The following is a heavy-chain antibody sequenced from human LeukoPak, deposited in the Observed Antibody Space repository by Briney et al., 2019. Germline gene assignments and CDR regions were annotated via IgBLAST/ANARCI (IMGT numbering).Heavy chain of an antibody. D-gene: IGHD3-3*01. CDR1: GFTFSSYW. CDR2: IKQDGSEK. J-gene: IGHJ4*02. CDR3: ARAGVNYDFWSGYGPFDY. V-gene: IGHV3-7*01. Sequence: GGSLRLSCAASGFTFSSYWMSWLRQDLGKGLEWVGNIKQDGSEKYYVNSLRGRFTISRDNAKNSLYLQRNSLRAEDTAVYYCARAGVNYDFWSGYGPFDYWGQGTLVTVSS.